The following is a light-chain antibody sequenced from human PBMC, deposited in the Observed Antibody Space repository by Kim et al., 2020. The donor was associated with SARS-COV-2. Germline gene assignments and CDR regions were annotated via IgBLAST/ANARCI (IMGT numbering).Light chain of an antibody. CDR3: QQYNSYWT. Sequence: SASGGDRVTITCRASQNINTWLAWYQQKPGKAPKVLIYKASSLESGVPSRFSGSGSGTEFTLTISSLQPDDFATYYCQQYNSYWTFGQGTKVDIK. J-gene: IGKJ1*01. CDR1: QNINTW. CDR2: KAS. V-gene: IGKV1-5*03.